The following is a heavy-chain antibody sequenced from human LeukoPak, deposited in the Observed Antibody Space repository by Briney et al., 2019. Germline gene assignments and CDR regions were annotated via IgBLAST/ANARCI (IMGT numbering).Heavy chain of an antibody. CDR2: IKSKTDGGTT. CDR1: GFTFSSYW. CDR3: TTDWDYYDSSGYSEQFDY. J-gene: IGHJ4*02. D-gene: IGHD3-22*01. V-gene: IGHV3-15*01. Sequence: GGSLRLSCAASGFTFSSYWMSWVRQAPGKGLEWVGRIKSKTDGGTTDYAAPVKGRFTISRDDSKNTLYLQMNSLKTEDTAVYYCTTDWDYYDSSGYSEQFDYWGQGTLVTVSS.